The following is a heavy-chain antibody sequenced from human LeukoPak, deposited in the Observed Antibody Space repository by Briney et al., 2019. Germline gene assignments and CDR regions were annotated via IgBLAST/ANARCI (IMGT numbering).Heavy chain of an antibody. V-gene: IGHV3-48*03. J-gene: IGHJ5*02. D-gene: IGHD3-3*01. CDR3: ARVEESASFDP. CDR1: GFTFSSYE. CDR2: ISSSGSTI. Sequence: GSPRLSCAASGFTFSSYEMNWVRQAPGKGLEWVSYISSSGSTIYYADSVKGRFTISRDNAKNSLYLQMNSLRAEDTAVYYCARVEESASFDPWGQGTLVTVSS.